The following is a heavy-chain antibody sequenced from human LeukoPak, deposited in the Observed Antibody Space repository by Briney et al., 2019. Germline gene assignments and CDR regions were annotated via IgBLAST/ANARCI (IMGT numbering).Heavy chain of an antibody. D-gene: IGHD6-13*01. Sequence: ASVKVSCKASGYTFTTYGMNWVRQAPGQGLEWMGWINTNTGNPAYAQGFTGRFVFSLDTSVSTAYLQITSLKAEDTAVYYCARPKAAVGYGYYYYGMDVWGQGTTVTVSS. CDR3: ARPKAAVGYGYYYYGMDV. V-gene: IGHV7-4-1*02. CDR2: INTNTGNP. CDR1: GYTFTTYG. J-gene: IGHJ6*02.